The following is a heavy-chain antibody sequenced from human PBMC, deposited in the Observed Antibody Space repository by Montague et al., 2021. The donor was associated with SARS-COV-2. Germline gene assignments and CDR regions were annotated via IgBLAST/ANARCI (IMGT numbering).Heavy chain of an antibody. D-gene: IGHD1-26*01. CDR1: GGSLNGYF. Sequence: SETLSLTCTVSGGSLNGYFWSWIRQPPGKTLEWLGYVHFSGITNYNPSLKSRVDISVDTSKSQLSLRLASVTAADTAVYFCARDVSSGNYTFDHWGHGVLVTVSS. V-gene: IGHV4-59*01. CDR2: VHFSGIT. J-gene: IGHJ4*01. CDR3: ARDVSSGNYTFDH.